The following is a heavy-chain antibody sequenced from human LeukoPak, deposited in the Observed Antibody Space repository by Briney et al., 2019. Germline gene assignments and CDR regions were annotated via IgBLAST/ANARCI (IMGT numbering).Heavy chain of an antibody. CDR1: GYTFTNYG. CDR3: ARMENYDILTGYLNY. CDR2: TNTYNGNT. J-gene: IGHJ4*02. D-gene: IGHD3-9*01. V-gene: IGHV1-18*04. Sequence: GASVKVSCKASGYTFTNYGISWVRQAPGQGLEWMGWTNTYNGNTNYAQKFQGRVTMTTDTSTSTAYMELRSLRSDDTAVYYCARMENYDILTGYLNYWGQGTLVTVSS.